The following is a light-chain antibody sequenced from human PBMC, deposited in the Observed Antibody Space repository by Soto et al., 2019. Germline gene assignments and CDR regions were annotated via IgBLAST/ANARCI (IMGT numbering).Light chain of an antibody. CDR2: DAS. CDR1: QSVYSSY. J-gene: IGKJ1*01. V-gene: IGKV3-20*01. CDR3: HQYGSSPWT. Sequence: EIMLTQSPGTLSLSPGERATLSCMASQSVYSSYLAWYQQRPGQAPRLLFYDASTRAPGITDRFSGSGSGTDFSLTISRLEPEDFAVYYCHQYGSSPWTFGQGTQVDIK.